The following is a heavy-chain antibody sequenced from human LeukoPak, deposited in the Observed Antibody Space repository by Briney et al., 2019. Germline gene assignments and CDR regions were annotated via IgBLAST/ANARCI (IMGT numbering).Heavy chain of an antibody. CDR3: ANPQGDFDY. CDR1: GFTFRQYA. Sequence: GGSLRLSCAASGFTFRQYAMSWVRQAPGKGLEWVSGISGSGGSTYYADSVKGRFTISRDNSKNTLYLQMNSLRAEDTAVYYCANPQGDFDYWGQGTLVTVSS. CDR2: ISGSGGST. J-gene: IGHJ4*02. V-gene: IGHV3-23*01.